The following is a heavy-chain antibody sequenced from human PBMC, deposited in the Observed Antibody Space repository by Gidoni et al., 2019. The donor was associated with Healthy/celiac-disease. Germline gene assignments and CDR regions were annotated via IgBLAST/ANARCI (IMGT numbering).Heavy chain of an antibody. J-gene: IGHJ4*02. V-gene: IGHV4-34*01. CDR2: INHSGST. Sequence: QVQLQQWGAGLLKPSETLSLTCAVYGGSCSGYYWSWISQPPGKGLEWIGEINHSGSTTYIPSLKSRVTISVDTSKNQFSLKLSSVPAADTAVYYCARVPFYCSSTSCYRTGRALFSYYFDYWGQGTLVTVSS. CDR1: GGSCSGYY. D-gene: IGHD2-2*01. CDR3: ARVPFYCSSTSCYRTGRALFSYYFDY.